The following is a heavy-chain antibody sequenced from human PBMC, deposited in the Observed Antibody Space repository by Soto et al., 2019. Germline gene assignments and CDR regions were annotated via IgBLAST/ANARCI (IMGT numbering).Heavy chain of an antibody. J-gene: IGHJ4*02. CDR1: GGSISSGRYY. CDR2: NFYSGST. D-gene: IGHD5-18*01. Sequence: TLSPTGTVSGGSISSGRYYWSWMRQHPGKGLEWIGYNFYSGSTCYSPSIRNRVTMSVDTHKNQFSLRVSSVTAGDTGVYYCARGKAEQLWLLAYWGQGTLVTVSS. V-gene: IGHV4-31*03. CDR3: ARGKAEQLWLLAY.